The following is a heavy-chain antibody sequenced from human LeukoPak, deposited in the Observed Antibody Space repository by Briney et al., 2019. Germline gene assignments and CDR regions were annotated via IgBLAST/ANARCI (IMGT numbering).Heavy chain of an antibody. D-gene: IGHD5-24*01. CDR3: AREGGDGYNPASNFDY. Sequence: QPSETLSLTCAVYGGSFNGYYWSWIRQPPGKGLEWIGEINHSGSTNYNPSLKSRVTISVDTSKNQFSLKLSSVTAADTAVYYCAREGGDGYNPASNFDYWGQGTLATVSS. J-gene: IGHJ4*02. CDR2: INHSGST. V-gene: IGHV4-34*01. CDR1: GGSFNGYY.